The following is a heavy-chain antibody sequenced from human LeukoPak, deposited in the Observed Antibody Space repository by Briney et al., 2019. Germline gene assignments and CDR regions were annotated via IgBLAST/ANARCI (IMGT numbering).Heavy chain of an antibody. CDR1: GESFSDYN. Sequence: PSETLSLTCAVYGESFSDYNWSWIRQPPGKGLEWIGEINHSGSTNYNPPPKSRVTISVDASKNQVSLKVSSVTAADTAVYYCARMAPYYDSSGYYSDYYYYYMDVWGKGTTVTIS. V-gene: IGHV4-34*01. CDR2: INHSGST. D-gene: IGHD3-22*01. J-gene: IGHJ6*03. CDR3: ARMAPYYDSSGYYSDYYYYYMDV.